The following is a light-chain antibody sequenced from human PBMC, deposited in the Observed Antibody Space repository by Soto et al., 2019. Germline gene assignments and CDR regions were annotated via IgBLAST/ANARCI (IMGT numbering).Light chain of an antibody. CDR3: SSHTTDSTMV. V-gene: IGLV2-14*01. CDR1: STDVGGYKY. Sequence: QSALTHPASVSGAPGQSVAICCTGTSTDVGGYKYVSWYQQHPGKAPKLILYEVSNRPSGVSDRFSGAKSGNKASLTISGLKAADEPDYYCSSHTTDSTMVFGGGTK. CDR2: EVS. J-gene: IGLJ3*02.